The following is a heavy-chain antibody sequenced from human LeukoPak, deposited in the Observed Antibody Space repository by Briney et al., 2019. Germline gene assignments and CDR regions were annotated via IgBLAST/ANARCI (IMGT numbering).Heavy chain of an antibody. V-gene: IGHV2-5*01. CDR1: WFSLSTSGVG. CDR3: AHRSHVFYDSSSYYNWPAFDI. Sequence: SGPTLVNPTQTLTLTCTFSWFSLSTSGVGVGWTRQPPGKALEWLALIYWNDDKRYSPSLKSRLTITKDTSKNQVVLTMTNMDPVDTATYYCAHRSHVFYDSSSYYNWPAFDIWGQRAMVTASS. D-gene: IGHD3-22*01. CDR2: IYWNDDK. J-gene: IGHJ3*02.